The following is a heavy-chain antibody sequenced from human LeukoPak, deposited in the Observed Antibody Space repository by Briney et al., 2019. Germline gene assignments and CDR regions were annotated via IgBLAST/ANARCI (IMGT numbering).Heavy chain of an antibody. J-gene: IGHJ4*02. CDR2: IRSKAYGGTT. CDR1: GFTFGDYA. CDR3: TTSACTNGVCYTSVDY. D-gene: IGHD2-8*01. V-gene: IGHV3-49*04. Sequence: GGSLRLSCTASGFTFGDYAMSWVRQAPGKGLEWVGFIRSKAYGGTTEYAASVKGRFTISRDDSKSIAYLQMNSLKTEDTAVYYCTTSACTNGVCYTSVDYWGQGTLVTVSS.